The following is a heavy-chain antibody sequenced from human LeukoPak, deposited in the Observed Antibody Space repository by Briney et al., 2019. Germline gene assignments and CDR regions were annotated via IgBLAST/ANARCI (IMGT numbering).Heavy chain of an antibody. J-gene: IGHJ5*02. CDR2: MNPNSGNT. CDR1: GYTFTSYG. Sequence: GASVKVSCKASGYTFTSYGINWVRQATGQGLEWMGWMNPNSGNTGYAQKFQGRVTITRNTSISTAYMELSSLRSEDTAVYYCAXXXXXSSTSCPGEFDPWGQGTLVTVSS. D-gene: IGHD2-2*01. CDR3: AXXXXXSSTSCPGEFDP. V-gene: IGHV1-8*03.